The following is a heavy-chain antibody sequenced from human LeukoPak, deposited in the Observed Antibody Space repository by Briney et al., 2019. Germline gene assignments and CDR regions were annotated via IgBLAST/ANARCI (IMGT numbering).Heavy chain of an antibody. CDR1: GFTFSDFE. CDR3: ARELLLCGGDCNDY. V-gene: IGHV3-48*03. CDR2: IDGGDGSI. D-gene: IGHD2-21*02. J-gene: IGHJ4*02. Sequence: GGSLRLSCAASGFTFSDFEMNWVRQVPGKGLEWVSHIDGGDGSIFYADSVKGRFTVSRDNAKNSLYLQMNSLRVEDTAIYYCARELLLCGGDCNDYWGQGTLVTVSS.